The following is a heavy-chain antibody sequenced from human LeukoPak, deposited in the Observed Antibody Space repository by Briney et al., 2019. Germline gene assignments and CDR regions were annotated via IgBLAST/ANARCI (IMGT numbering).Heavy chain of an antibody. V-gene: IGHV3-7*01. CDR1: GFTFSSYR. J-gene: IGHJ6*02. Sequence: GGSLRLSCAASGFTFSSYRMSWVRQAPGKGLEWVANIKQDGSEKYYVDSVKGRFTISRDNAKNSLYLQMNSLRAEDTAVYYCARDGERFLEWLPNSYYYGMDVWGQGTTVTVSS. CDR3: ARDGERFLEWLPNSYYYGMDV. CDR2: IKQDGSEK. D-gene: IGHD3-3*01.